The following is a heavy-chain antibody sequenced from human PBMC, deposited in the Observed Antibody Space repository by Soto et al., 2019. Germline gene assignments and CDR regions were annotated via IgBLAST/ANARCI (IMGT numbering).Heavy chain of an antibody. J-gene: IGHJ5*02. Sequence: EVQLVESGGGLVQPGGSLRVSCAASGFTLRSHRIHWVRQAPGKGLEWVSRIDTDGGGTSYADSVKGRFTISTDNAKNTVYLQMNGVRAVDTAVCYCATVFDLWGQGALVAVSS. CDR3: ATVFDL. CDR2: IDTDGGGT. V-gene: IGHV3-74*01. CDR1: GFTLRSHR.